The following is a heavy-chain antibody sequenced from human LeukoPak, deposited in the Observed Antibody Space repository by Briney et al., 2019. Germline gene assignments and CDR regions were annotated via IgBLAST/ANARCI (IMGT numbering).Heavy chain of an antibody. CDR2: TYGDGQGT. J-gene: IGHJ4*02. V-gene: IGHV3-23*01. D-gene: IGHD6-13*01. Sequence: GGSLRLSCAASGFTFRTYSMTWVRQAPGKGLEWVSSTYGDGQGTFYADSVKGRFTISRDNSRNILYQQMNSLRAEDTAIYYCAKDRVPDGRWSIDYWGQGVLVTVSS. CDR1: GFTFRTYS. CDR3: AKDRVPDGRWSIDY.